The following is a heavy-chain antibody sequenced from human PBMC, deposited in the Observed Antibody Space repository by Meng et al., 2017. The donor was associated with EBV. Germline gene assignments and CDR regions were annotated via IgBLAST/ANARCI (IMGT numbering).Heavy chain of an antibody. Sequence: HVQLGRYGSELNKPGPSVKISCKDSGYAFSTYAGNWVRQAPGQGLEWMGWINTDNGFPSYAQGFTGRLVFSLDTSVSTAFLQISGLKAEDTAVYYCARGLAYGDYGLDSWGQGTLVTVSS. V-gene: IGHV7-4-1*02. CDR2: INTDNGFP. CDR3: ARGLAYGDYGLDS. CDR1: GYAFSTYA. J-gene: IGHJ4*02. D-gene: IGHD4-17*01.